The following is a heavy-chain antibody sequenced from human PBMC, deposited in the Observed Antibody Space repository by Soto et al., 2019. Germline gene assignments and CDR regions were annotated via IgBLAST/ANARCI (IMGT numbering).Heavy chain of an antibody. CDR3: ARHLRMAAAEHYFDS. J-gene: IGHJ4*02. V-gene: IGHV4-59*08. CDR1: GGSISSYY. Sequence: PSETLSLTCTVSGGSISSYYWSWIRQPPGKGLEWIGYIYFSGRTNYNPSIKSRVTMSVDTSKNQFSLKLRTVTAADTAVYYCARHLRMAAAEHYFDSWGQGTLVTVS. CDR2: IYFSGRT. D-gene: IGHD6-13*01.